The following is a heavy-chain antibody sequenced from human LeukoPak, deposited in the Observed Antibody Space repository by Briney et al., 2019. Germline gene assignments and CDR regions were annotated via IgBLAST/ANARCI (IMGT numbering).Heavy chain of an antibody. J-gene: IGHJ5*02. Sequence: SVKVSCKASGGTFSGYIFNWVRQAPGQGLEWVGRIIPLLDTVNDAQKFLGRVTITADESTATSYMELRSLRSEDTAVYYCARVANGYNYWFDPWGQGTLVTVSS. CDR3: ARVANGYNYWFDP. CDR1: GGTFSGYI. CDR2: IIPLLDTV. D-gene: IGHD5-24*01. V-gene: IGHV1-69*08.